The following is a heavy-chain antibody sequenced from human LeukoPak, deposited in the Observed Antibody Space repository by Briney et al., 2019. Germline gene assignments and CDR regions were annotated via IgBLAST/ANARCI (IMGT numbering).Heavy chain of an antibody. D-gene: IGHD6-19*01. CDR2: ISYDGSNK. CDR3: AKDYSSDWRAGHDAFDI. CDR1: GFTFSSYG. J-gene: IGHJ3*02. Sequence: PGRSLRLSCAASGFTFSSYGMHWVRQAPGKGLEWVAVISYDGSNKYYADSVKGRFTISRDSSKNTLYLQMNSLRAEDTAVYYCAKDYSSDWRAGHDAFDIWGQGTMVTVSS. V-gene: IGHV3-30*18.